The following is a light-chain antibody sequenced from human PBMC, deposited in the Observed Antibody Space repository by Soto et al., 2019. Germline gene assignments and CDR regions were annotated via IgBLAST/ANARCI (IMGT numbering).Light chain of an antibody. V-gene: IGKV3-15*01. Sequence: VLTQSPGTLSLSPGERSPLSYAASQSVSSNLAWYQQNPGQAPRLLIYGASTRATGIATRVSGSVYGTEFTLTISSLQSEDFATCYCQQLNTCPFTCGQGTRLEIK. CDR1: QSVSSN. CDR2: GAS. CDR3: QQLNTCPFT. J-gene: IGKJ5*01.